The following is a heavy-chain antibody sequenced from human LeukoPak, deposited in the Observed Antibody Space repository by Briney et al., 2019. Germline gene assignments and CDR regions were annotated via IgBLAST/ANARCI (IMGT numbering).Heavy chain of an antibody. D-gene: IGHD3-3*01. V-gene: IGHV1-8*01. CDR1: GYTFTSYD. Sequence: ASVKVSCNASGYTFTSYDINWVRQGPGQGLEWMGWMNPSSGNTGYAQKFQGRVTMARNTSISTAYMELSSLRSEDTAVYYCARGRVFLNWFDPWGQGTLVTVSS. CDR2: MNPSSGNT. CDR3: ARGRVFLNWFDP. J-gene: IGHJ5*02.